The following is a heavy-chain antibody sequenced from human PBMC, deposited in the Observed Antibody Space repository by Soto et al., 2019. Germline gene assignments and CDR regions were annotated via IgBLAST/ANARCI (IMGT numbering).Heavy chain of an antibody. D-gene: IGHD6-13*01. CDR3: ARDVGQHLVDY. V-gene: IGHV1-18*01. CDR1: GYTFTSYG. J-gene: IGHJ4*02. Sequence: QVQLVQSGGEVKKPGASVKVSCRASGYTFTSYGITWVRQAPGQGLEWMGWISAYNGNKKYAQKLQGRVTRTTDTSTSTAYTELRSLRSDDTAVYYCARDVGQHLVDYWGQGTLFTVSS. CDR2: ISAYNGNK.